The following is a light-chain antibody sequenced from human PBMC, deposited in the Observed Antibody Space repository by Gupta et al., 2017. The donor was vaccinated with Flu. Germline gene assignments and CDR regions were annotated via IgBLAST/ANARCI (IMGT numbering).Light chain of an antibody. CDR1: KSISGW. J-gene: IGKJ2*01. Sequence: STPSASVGRGVTTSCGGSKSISGWVAWYQQKPGKAPKLLIYRASSLESGVPARFSGSGSGTDFTLTISSLQPDDFAAYYCQQYDNYTETFGQGTKLEIK. CDR2: RAS. V-gene: IGKV1-5*03. CDR3: QQYDNYTET.